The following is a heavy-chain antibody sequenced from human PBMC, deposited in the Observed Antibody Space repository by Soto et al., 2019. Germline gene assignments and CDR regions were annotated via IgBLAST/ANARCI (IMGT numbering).Heavy chain of an antibody. V-gene: IGHV4-30-2*01. CDR2: IYHSGST. J-gene: IGHJ4*02. CDR3: ARATRRTTIDY. D-gene: IGHD1-7*01. Sequence: SETLSLTCAVSGGSISSGGYSWSWIRQPPGKGLEWIGYIYHSGSTYYNPSLKSRVTISVDRSKNQFSLKLSSVTAADTAVYYCARATRRTTIDYWGQGTLVTVSS. CDR1: GGSISSGGYS.